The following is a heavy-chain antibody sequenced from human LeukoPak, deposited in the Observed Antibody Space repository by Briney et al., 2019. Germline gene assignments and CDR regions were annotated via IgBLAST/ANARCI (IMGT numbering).Heavy chain of an antibody. J-gene: IGHJ1*01. D-gene: IGHD4-17*01. Sequence: GGSLRLSCAASGFIFSTYAMSWVRQAPGKGLEWVSVISGSGGTTYYADSVKGRFTISRDNSKNTLYLQMNSLRVEDTAVYYCAKEIYYGDHLYFQHWGQGTLVTVSS. V-gene: IGHV3-23*01. CDR2: ISGSGGTT. CDR1: GFIFSTYA. CDR3: AKEIYYGDHLYFQH.